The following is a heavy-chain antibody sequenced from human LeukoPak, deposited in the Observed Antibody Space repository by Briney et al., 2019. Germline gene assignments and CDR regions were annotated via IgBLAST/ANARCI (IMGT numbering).Heavy chain of an antibody. V-gene: IGHV3-23*01. J-gene: IGHJ4*02. Sequence: PGGSLRLSCAASGFTFSSYAMSWVRQAPGKGLEWVSAISGSGGSTYYADSVKGRFTISRDNSKDTLYLQMNSLRAEDTAVYYCAKGAYYDSSGYIFDYWGQGTLVTVSS. CDR2: ISGSGGST. CDR3: AKGAYYDSSGYIFDY. D-gene: IGHD3-22*01. CDR1: GFTFSSYA.